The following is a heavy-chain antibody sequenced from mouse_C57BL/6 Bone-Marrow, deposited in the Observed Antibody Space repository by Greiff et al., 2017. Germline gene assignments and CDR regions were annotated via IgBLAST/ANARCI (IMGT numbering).Heavy chain of an antibody. D-gene: IGHD2-5*01. CDR1: GYTFTSYW. CDR2: IFPGSGST. J-gene: IGHJ4*01. V-gene: IGHV1-56*01. Sequence: QVQLQQSGPELVRPGASVKISCKAPGYTFTSYWMQWVRQRPGQGLEWIGEIFPGSGSTYYNEKFKGKATLTVDTSSSPAYMQLSSLTSEDSAVYFCAREGSNYVYWGQGTSVTVSS. CDR3: AREGSNYVY.